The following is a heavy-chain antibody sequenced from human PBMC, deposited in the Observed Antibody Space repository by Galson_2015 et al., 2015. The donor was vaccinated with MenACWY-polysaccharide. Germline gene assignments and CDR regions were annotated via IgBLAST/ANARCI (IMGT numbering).Heavy chain of an antibody. Sequence: SLRLSCAASGFTFSSYWMSWVRQAPGKGLEWVANIKQDGSEKYYVDSVKGRFTISRDNAKNSLYLQMNSLRAEDTAVYYCARVEAQSYYYYMDVWGKGTTVTVSS. CDR1: GFTFSSYW. D-gene: IGHD1-1*01. CDR2: IKQDGSEK. J-gene: IGHJ6*03. CDR3: ARVEAQSYYYYMDV. V-gene: IGHV3-7*01.